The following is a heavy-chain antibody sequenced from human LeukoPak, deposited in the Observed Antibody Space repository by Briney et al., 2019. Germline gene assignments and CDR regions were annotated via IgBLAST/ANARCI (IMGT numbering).Heavy chain of an antibody. J-gene: IGHJ4*02. CDR3: ARFRDGYNAYYFDY. V-gene: IGHV4-59*08. CDR1: GGSISTYY. D-gene: IGHD5-24*01. Sequence: SETLSLTCSVSGGSISTYYWSWIRQPPGKGLEWIGYIYYSGSTNYNPSLKSRVTISVDTSKNQFSLKLSSVTAADTAVYYCARFRDGYNAYYFDYWGQGTLVTVSS. CDR2: IYYSGST.